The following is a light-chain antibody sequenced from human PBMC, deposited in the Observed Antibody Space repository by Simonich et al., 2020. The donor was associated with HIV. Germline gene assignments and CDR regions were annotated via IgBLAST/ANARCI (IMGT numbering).Light chain of an antibody. V-gene: IGKV1-9*01. CDR2: AAS. CDR1: QGISSF. J-gene: IGKJ4*01. Sequence: DIQLTQSPYFLSASVGDRVTVTCRASQGISSFLAWYQQNPGKAPKLLIYAASTLQSGVPSRFSGSGSGTEFTLTISSLQPEDFATYYCQQLNSYPTFGGGTKVEIK. CDR3: QQLNSYPT.